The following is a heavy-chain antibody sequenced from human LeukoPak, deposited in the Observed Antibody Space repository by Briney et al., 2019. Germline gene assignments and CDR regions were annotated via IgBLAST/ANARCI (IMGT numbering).Heavy chain of an antibody. CDR3: ARETGPNWFDP. J-gene: IGHJ5*02. CDR1: GFTVSSNY. V-gene: IGHV3-66*01. CDR2: IYSGGST. Sequence: GGSLRLSCAASGFTVSSNYMSWVRQAPGKGLEWVSVIYSGGSTYYADSVKGRFTISRDNSKNTLYLQMNSLRAENTAVYYCARETGPNWFDPWGQGTLVTVSS.